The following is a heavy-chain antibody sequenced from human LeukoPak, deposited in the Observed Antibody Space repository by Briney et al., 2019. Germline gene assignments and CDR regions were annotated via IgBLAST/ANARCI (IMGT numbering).Heavy chain of an antibody. V-gene: IGHV3-23*01. J-gene: IGHJ2*01. CDR3: AKSARVWYFDL. D-gene: IGHD6-25*01. CDR1: GFAFSSYA. Sequence: GGSLRLSCAASGFAFSSYAMSWVRQAPGQGLEWVSAISGSGGSTYYADSVKGRFTISRDNSKSTLYLQMNSLRADDTAVYYCAKSARVWYFDLWGRSTLVTVSS. CDR2: ISGSGGST.